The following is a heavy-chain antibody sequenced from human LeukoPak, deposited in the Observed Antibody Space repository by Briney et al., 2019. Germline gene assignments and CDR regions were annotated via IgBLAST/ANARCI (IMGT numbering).Heavy chain of an antibody. Sequence: GGFLRLSCAASGFTFSSYAMSWVRQAPGKGLEWVSAISGSGGSTYYADSVKGRFTISRDNSKNTLYLQMNSLRAEDTAVYYCAKRDQLLYDYYYYYGMDVWGQGTTVTVSS. J-gene: IGHJ6*02. V-gene: IGHV3-23*01. CDR2: ISGSGGST. D-gene: IGHD2-2*02. CDR3: AKRDQLLYDYYYYYGMDV. CDR1: GFTFSSYA.